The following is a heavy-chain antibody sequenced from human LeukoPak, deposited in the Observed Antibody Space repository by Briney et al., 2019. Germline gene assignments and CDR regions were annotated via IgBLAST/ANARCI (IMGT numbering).Heavy chain of an antibody. CDR1: GYTFTGYY. V-gene: IGHV1-2*06. D-gene: IGHD2-15*01. CDR2: INPNSGGT. J-gene: IGHJ5*02. CDR3: ARDKVVVRRNWFDP. Sequence: ASVKVSCKASGYTFTGYYMHWVRQAPGQGLEWMGRINPNSGGTNYAQKFQGRVTMTRDTSISTAYMALSRLRSDDTAVYYCARDKVVVRRNWFDPWGQGTLVTVSS.